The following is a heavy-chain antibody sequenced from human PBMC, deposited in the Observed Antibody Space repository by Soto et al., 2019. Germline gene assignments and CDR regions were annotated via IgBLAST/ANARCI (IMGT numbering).Heavy chain of an antibody. J-gene: IGHJ6*02. CDR2: IIPIFGTA. CDR1: GGTFSSYA. Sequence: QVQLVQSGAEVKKPGSSVKVSCKASGGTFSSYAISWVRQAPGQGLEWMGGIIPIFGTANYAQKFQGRVTITADESTSTAYMELSSLRSEDTAVYYCARLSPDLGSGSPPPRAIVNYYYYGMDVWGQGTTVTVSS. CDR3: ARLSPDLGSGSPPPRAIVNYYYYGMDV. V-gene: IGHV1-69*01. D-gene: IGHD3-3*01.